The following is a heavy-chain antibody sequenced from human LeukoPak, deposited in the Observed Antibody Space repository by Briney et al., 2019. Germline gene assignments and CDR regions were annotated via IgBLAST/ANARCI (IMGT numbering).Heavy chain of an antibody. V-gene: IGHV3-48*03. CDR1: GFTFSSYE. CDR2: ISSSGSTI. J-gene: IGHJ4*02. D-gene: IGHD4-17*01. Sequence: GGSLRPSCAASGFTFSSYEMNWVRQAPGKGLEWVSYISSSGSTIYYADSVKGRFTISRDNAKNSLYLQMNSLRAEDTAVYYCARDQVNQYGDYDRPLWGQGTLVTVSS. CDR3: ARDQVNQYGDYDRPL.